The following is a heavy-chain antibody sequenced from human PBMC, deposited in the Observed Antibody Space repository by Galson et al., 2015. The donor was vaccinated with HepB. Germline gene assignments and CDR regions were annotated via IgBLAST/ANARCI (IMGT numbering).Heavy chain of an antibody. D-gene: IGHD3-10*01. CDR1: GFTFSSYW. J-gene: IGHJ5*02. CDR2: IKQDGSEK. Sequence: LRLSCAASGFTFSSYWMSWVRQAPGKGLEWVANIKQDGSEKYYVDSVKGRFTISRDNAKNSLYLQMNSLRAEDTAVYYCARDRLLWFGELYSGNWFDPWGQGTLVTVPS. V-gene: IGHV3-7*01. CDR3: ARDRLLWFGELYSGNWFDP.